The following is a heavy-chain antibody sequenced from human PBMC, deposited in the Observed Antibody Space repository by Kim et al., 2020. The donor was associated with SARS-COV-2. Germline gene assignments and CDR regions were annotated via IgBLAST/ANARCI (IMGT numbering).Heavy chain of an antibody. D-gene: IGHD6-19*01. Sequence: GGSLRLSCSASGFTFSSYAMHWVRQAPGKGLEYVSAISSNGGSTYYADSVKGRFTICRDNSKNTLYLQMSSLRAEDTAVYYCVKDSEVAGPYDFDYWGQGTLVTVSS. V-gene: IGHV3-64D*06. J-gene: IGHJ4*02. CDR1: GFTFSSYA. CDR3: VKDSEVAGPYDFDY. CDR2: ISSNGGST.